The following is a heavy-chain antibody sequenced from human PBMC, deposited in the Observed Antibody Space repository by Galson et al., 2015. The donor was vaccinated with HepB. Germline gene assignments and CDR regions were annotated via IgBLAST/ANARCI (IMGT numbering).Heavy chain of an antibody. Sequence: SVKVSCKASGYTFTSYYMHWVRQAPGQGLEWMGIINPSGGSTSYAQKFQGRVTMTRDTSTSTVYMELSSLRSEDTAVYYCARDRTLLRYFDWPRHALLNNWGQGTLVTVSS. D-gene: IGHD3-9*01. CDR3: ARDRTLLRYFDWPRHALLNN. CDR2: INPSGGST. J-gene: IGHJ4*02. CDR1: GYTFTSYY. V-gene: IGHV1-46*01.